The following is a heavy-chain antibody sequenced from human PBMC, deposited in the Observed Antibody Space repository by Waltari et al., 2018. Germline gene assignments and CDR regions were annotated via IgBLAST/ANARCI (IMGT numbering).Heavy chain of an antibody. D-gene: IGHD6-19*01. CDR3: EREGAEQWVVEDYGMDV. CDR2: SGCISSFM. J-gene: IGHJ6*02. V-gene: IGHV3-21*02. CDR1: GFKFSAYA. Sequence: EVQLVESGGGLVKPGGSLRLSCVASGFKFSAYAMNWVRQAPGTGLEWVSASGCISSFMDYADSVRGRFTVSRDTAKNPLYLQMDTLRAEDTAVYYCEREGAEQWVVEDYGMDVWGQGTTVTVSS.